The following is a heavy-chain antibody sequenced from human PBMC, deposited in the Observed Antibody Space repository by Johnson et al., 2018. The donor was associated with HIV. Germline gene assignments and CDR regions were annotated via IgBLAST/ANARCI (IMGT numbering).Heavy chain of an antibody. CDR2: ISYAGSNK. CDR1: GFTFSSYA. D-gene: IGHD6-13*01. J-gene: IGHJ3*02. Sequence: QVQLVESGGGVVQPGRSLRLSCAASGFTFSSYAMHWVRQAPGKGLEWVAVISYAGSNKYYADSVKGRFTISRDNSKNTLYLQMNSLRAEDTAVYYCARAAALNAFDIWGQGTMVTVSS. V-gene: IGHV3-30*04. CDR3: ARAAALNAFDI.